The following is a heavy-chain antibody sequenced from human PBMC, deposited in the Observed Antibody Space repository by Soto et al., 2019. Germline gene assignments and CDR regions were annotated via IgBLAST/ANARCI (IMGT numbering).Heavy chain of an antibody. Sequence: GGSLSLSCAASGFTVSSNYMSWVRQAPGKGLEWVSVIYSGGSTYYADSVKGRFTISRDNSKNTLYLQMNSLRAEDTAVYYCASFNCSSTSCWLDYYYYMDVWGKGTTVTVSS. CDR2: IYSGGST. V-gene: IGHV3-66*01. J-gene: IGHJ6*03. CDR1: GFTVSSNY. D-gene: IGHD2-2*01. CDR3: ASFNCSSTSCWLDYYYYMDV.